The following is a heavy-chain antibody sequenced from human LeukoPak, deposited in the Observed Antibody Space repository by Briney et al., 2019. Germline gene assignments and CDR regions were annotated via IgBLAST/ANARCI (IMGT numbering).Heavy chain of an antibody. Sequence: ASVKVSCKASGGTFSSYAISWVRQAPGQGLEWMGGIIPIFGTANYAQKFQGRVTITTDESTSTAYMELSSLRSEDTAVYYCARQHCSSTSCYIFWFDPWGQGTLVTVSS. J-gene: IGHJ5*02. CDR2: IIPIFGTA. V-gene: IGHV1-69*05. CDR3: ARQHCSSTSCYIFWFDP. CDR1: GGTFSSYA. D-gene: IGHD2-2*02.